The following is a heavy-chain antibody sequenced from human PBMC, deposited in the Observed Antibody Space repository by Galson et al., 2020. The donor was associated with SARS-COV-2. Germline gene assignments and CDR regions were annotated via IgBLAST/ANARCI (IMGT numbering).Heavy chain of an antibody. CDR2: ISGSGGTI. CDR1: GFTFSSYN. V-gene: IGHV3-48*03. J-gene: IGHJ4*02. CDR3: AREREWELQVMDF. Sequence: GGSLSLSCAASGFTFSSYNMNWLRQAPGKGLEWISYISGSGGTIYYTDSVTGRFTISRDNAKNSLYLHMNSLRAEDTAVYYCAREREWELQVMDFWGRGTLVTVSS. D-gene: IGHD1-26*01.